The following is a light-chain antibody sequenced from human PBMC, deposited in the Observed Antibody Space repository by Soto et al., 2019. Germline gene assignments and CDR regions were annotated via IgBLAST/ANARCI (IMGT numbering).Light chain of an antibody. CDR3: QYYGTSPLT. V-gene: IGKV3-20*01. J-gene: IGKJ4*01. Sequence: VVLTQSPGTLSLSPGERATLSCRASQSVRSSYLAWYQQKPGQAPRLLIYGASIRATGIPERFSGSGSGTDFTLIISRLEPEDFAVYYCQYYGTSPLTFGGGTKVDLK. CDR1: QSVRSSY. CDR2: GAS.